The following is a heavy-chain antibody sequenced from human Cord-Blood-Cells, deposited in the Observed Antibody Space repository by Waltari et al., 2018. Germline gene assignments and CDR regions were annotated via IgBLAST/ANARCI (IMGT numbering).Heavy chain of an antibody. CDR3: AKGGGYSSSWFDY. Sequence: QVQLVESGGGVVQPGRSLRLSCAASGFTFSSYGMHWVRQAPGKGLEWVAVISYDGSNKYYADSVKGRFTISRDNSKNTLYLQMNSLRAEDTAVYYCAKGGGYSSSWFDYWGQGTLVTVSS. CDR1: GFTFSSYG. CDR2: ISYDGSNK. D-gene: IGHD6-13*01. J-gene: IGHJ4*02. V-gene: IGHV3-30*18.